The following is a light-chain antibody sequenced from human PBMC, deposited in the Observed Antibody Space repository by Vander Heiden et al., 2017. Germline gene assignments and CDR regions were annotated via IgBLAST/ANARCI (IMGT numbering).Light chain of an antibody. Sequence: QSVLTQPPSASWTPGQRVPLPCSGSSPNIGSNYVYWYQQRPGTAPKLLIYRNNQRASGVPDRFSGSKSGTSASLAISGLRTEDEADYYCAAWDDSLSGVVFGGGTKLTVL. CDR2: RNN. V-gene: IGLV1-47*01. CDR3: AAWDDSLSGVV. CDR1: SPNIGSNY. J-gene: IGLJ2*01.